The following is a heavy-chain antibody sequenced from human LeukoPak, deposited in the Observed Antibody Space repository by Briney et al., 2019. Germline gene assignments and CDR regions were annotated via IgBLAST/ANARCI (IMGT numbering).Heavy chain of an antibody. CDR1: GGSISSYY. CDR2: IYTSGST. V-gene: IGHV4-4*07. J-gene: IGHJ4*02. Sequence: SETLSLTCTVSGGSISSYYWSWIRQPAGKGLEWTGRIYTSGSTNYNPSLKSRVTMSVDTSKNQFSLKLSSVTAADTAVYYCAREDLEWLLYYFDYWGQGTLVTVSS. D-gene: IGHD3-3*01. CDR3: AREDLEWLLYYFDY.